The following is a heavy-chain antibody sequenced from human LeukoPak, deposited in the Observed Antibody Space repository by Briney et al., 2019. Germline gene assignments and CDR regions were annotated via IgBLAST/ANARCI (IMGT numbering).Heavy chain of an antibody. Sequence: GGSLRLSCAASGFTFSAYWMTWVRQAPGKGLEWVASIKEDGSEKICVDSVKGRFTISRDNAKNSLYLQMNSLRDEDTAVYYCARDPRGYSYGYRPFYYFDYWGQGTLVTVSS. CDR1: GFTFSAYW. CDR2: IKEDGSEK. CDR3: ARDPRGYSYGYRPFYYFDY. J-gene: IGHJ4*02. V-gene: IGHV3-7*01. D-gene: IGHD5-18*01.